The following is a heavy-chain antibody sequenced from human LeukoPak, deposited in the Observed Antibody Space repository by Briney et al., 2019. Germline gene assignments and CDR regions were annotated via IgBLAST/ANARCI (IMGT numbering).Heavy chain of an antibody. CDR2: ICTSGST. CDR1: GGSISSYY. J-gene: IGHJ4*02. V-gene: IGHV4-4*07. CDR3: ARVGYAPTDY. Sequence: PLETLSLTCTVSGGSISSYYWSWIRQPAGKGLEWIGRICTSGSTNYNPSLKSRVTMSVDTSKNQFSLKLTSVTAADTAVYYCARVGYAPTDYWGQGTLVTVSS. D-gene: IGHD2-2*01.